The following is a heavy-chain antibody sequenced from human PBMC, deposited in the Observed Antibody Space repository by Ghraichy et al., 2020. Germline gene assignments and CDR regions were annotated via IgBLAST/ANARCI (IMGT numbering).Heavy chain of an antibody. J-gene: IGHJ5*02. V-gene: IGHV3-48*02. CDR2: ISSSSSTI. Sequence: GGSLRLTCAASGFTFSSYSMNWVRQAPGKGLEWVSYISSSSSTIYYADSVKGRFTISRDNAKNSLYLQMNSLRDEDTAVYYCASGGGSSSVYNWFGPWGQGTLVTVSS. D-gene: IGHD1-26*01. CDR3: ASGGGSSSVYNWFGP. CDR1: GFTFSSYS.